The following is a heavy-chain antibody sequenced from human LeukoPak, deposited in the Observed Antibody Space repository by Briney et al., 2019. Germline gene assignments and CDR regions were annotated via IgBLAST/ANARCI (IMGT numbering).Heavy chain of an antibody. CDR2: IYYSGST. V-gene: IGHV4-39*01. Sequence: SETVSLTCTVSGGSISSSSDYWGWSRQPPGRGLEWGVSIYYSGSTYYNPSLKSRVTISVDTSKNQFYLKLSSVTAADTAVYYCARHYYDSSGYRDAFDIWGQGTMVTVSS. CDR1: GGSISSSSDY. J-gene: IGHJ3*02. CDR3: ARHYYDSSGYRDAFDI. D-gene: IGHD3-22*01.